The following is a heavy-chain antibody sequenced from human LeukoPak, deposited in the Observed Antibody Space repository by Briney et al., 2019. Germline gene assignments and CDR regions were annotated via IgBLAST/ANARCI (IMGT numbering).Heavy chain of an antibody. V-gene: IGHV3-13*01. D-gene: IGHD6-6*01. CDR3: AREWRGIASHYHGMDV. J-gene: IGHJ6*02. CDR1: GFPFSNYD. Sequence: PGGPLRLSCVASGFPFSNYDMYWVRQAAGRGLEWVSALGTNGDTYYLGSVRGRFTISRENGKNSLYLQVNSLRADDTAVYYCAREWRGIASHYHGMDVWGQGTTVTVSS. CDR2: LGTNGDT.